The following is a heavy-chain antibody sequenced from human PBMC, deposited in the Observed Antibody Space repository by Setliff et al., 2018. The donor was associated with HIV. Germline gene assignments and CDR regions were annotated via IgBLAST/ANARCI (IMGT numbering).Heavy chain of an antibody. V-gene: IGHV3-7*03. J-gene: IGHJ4*02. CDR3: ARDYSRYTWNYVDY. CDR1: GLIFSSYW. CDR2: IKQEGSEK. Sequence: PGGSLRLSCAASGLIFSSYWMSWVRQAPGKGLEWVANIKQEGSEKYYVDSVKGRFTISRDNAKKSLYLQMNSLRAEDTALYYCARDYSRYTWNYVDYWGQGTLVTVSS. D-gene: IGHD1-20*01.